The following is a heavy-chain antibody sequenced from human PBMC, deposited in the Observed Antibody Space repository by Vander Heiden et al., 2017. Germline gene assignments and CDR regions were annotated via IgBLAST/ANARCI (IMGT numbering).Heavy chain of an antibody. J-gene: IGHJ4*02. V-gene: IGHV3-7*01. CDR3: ARGSGTEDY. CDR1: GFTFSSYW. CDR2: IKQDGREK. Sequence: EVQLGESGGDLVEPGGSLRLSCVAWGFTFSSYWMTWVGQAPGKGLEWVANIKQDGREKHYVDSVKGRFTISRDNAKNSLSLQMNSLRAEDTAVYYCARGSGTEDYWGQGTLVTVSS. D-gene: IGHD1-1*01.